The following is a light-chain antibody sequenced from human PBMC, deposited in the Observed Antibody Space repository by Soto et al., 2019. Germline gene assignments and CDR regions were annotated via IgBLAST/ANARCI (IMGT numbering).Light chain of an antibody. Sequence: QSVLTQPPSASGTPGQRVTISCSGSSSNIGSNTVNWYQQVPGTAPKLLIYSNNQRPSGVPDRFSGSKSGTSASLAISGLQSEDEADYSCAAWDDSLNGPVFGGGTKVTVL. CDR2: SNN. J-gene: IGLJ2*01. V-gene: IGLV1-44*01. CDR3: AAWDDSLNGPV. CDR1: SSNIGSNT.